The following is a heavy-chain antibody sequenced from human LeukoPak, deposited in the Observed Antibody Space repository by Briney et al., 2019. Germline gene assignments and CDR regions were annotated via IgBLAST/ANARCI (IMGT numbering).Heavy chain of an antibody. CDR1: GGSFSGYY. D-gene: IGHD6-13*01. J-gene: IGHJ6*02. CDR2: INHSGST. Sequence: SEALSLTCAVYGGSFSGYYWSWIRQPPGKGLEWIGEINHSGSTNYNPSLKSRVTISVDTSKNQFSLKLSSVTAADTAVYYCARGLAAAGTYYYYYYGMDVWGQGTTVTVSS. V-gene: IGHV4-34*01. CDR3: ARGLAAAGTYYYYYYGMDV.